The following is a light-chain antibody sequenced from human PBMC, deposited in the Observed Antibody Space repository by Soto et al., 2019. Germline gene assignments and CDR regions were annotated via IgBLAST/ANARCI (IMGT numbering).Light chain of an antibody. V-gene: IGLV3-1*01. CDR3: QAWDSSTVV. Sequence: SYELTQPPSVSVSPGQTASITFSGDKLGDKYACWYQQKPGQSPVLVIYQDSKRPSRIPERFSGSNSGNTATLTISGTQAMDEADYYCQAWDSSTVVFGGGTKLTVL. J-gene: IGLJ2*01. CDR2: QDS. CDR1: KLGDKY.